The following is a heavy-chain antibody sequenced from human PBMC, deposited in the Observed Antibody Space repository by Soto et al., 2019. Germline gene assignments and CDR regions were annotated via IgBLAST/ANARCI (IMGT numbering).Heavy chain of an antibody. D-gene: IGHD3-9*01. CDR3: ARDLSTSYYFDY. Sequence: ASVKVSCKASGYTFTGYYMHWVRQAPGQGLEWMGWINPNSGGTNYAQKFQGWVTMTRDTSISTAYMELGRLRSDDTAVYYCARDLSTSYYFDYWGQGTLVTVSS. CDR2: INPNSGGT. CDR1: GYTFTGYY. V-gene: IGHV1-2*04. J-gene: IGHJ4*02.